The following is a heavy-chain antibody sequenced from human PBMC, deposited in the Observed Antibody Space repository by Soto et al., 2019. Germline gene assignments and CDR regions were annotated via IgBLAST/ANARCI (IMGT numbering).Heavy chain of an antibody. V-gene: IGHV1-3*04. D-gene: IGHD3-10*01. CDR3: ASSYGSGYRAFDY. CDR2: INTGNGNT. J-gene: IGHJ4*02. CDR1: GITSTTYA. Sequence: ASVKVSCKASGITSTTYAIHWVRQAPGQGLEWMGWINTGNGNTRYSQKNQSRVTMTADKSTNTAYMELSSLRSDDTAIYYCASSYGSGYRAFDYWGQGALVTVSS.